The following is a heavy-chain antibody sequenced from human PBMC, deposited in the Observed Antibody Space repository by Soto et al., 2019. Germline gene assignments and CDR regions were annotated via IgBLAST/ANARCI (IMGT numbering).Heavy chain of an antibody. CDR1: GYTFTSYD. CDR3: ARGGYSSGWYNWFDP. CDR2: MSPNSGNT. V-gene: IGHV1-8*01. Sequence: ASVKVSCKASGYTFTSYDINWVRQATGQGLEWMGWMSPNSGNTGYAQKFQGRVTMTRNTSISTAYMELSSLRSEDTAVYYCARGGYSSGWYNWFDPWGQGTLVTVSS. J-gene: IGHJ5*02. D-gene: IGHD6-19*01.